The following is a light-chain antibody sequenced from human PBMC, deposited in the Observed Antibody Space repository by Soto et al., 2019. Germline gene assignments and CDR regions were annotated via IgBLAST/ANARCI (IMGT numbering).Light chain of an antibody. CDR2: WAS. V-gene: IGKV4-1*01. CDR1: QSVLFSSNNKNY. J-gene: IGKJ1*01. Sequence: DIVMTQSPDSLAVSLGERAIIHCKSSQSVLFSSNNKNYLAWYQQRPGQPPKLLIYWASTRHSGVPDRFSGSGSGTDFTLTISSLQAEDVAVYYCHQYNSPPHPFGQGTKVEIK. CDR3: HQYNSPPHP.